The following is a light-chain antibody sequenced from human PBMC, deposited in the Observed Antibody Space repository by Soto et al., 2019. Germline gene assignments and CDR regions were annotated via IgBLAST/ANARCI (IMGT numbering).Light chain of an antibody. V-gene: IGKV2-28*01. CDR2: LGS. CDR1: RSVLHSNGYNY. CDR3: MQALQTPRT. J-gene: IGKJ1*01. Sequence: DIVITQSPLSLPVTPGEPASISCRSSRSVLHSNGYNYLDWYLQKPGQSPQLLIYLGSNRASGVPDRFSGSGSGTDFTLKISRVEAEDVGVYYCMQALQTPRTFGQGTMVDVK.